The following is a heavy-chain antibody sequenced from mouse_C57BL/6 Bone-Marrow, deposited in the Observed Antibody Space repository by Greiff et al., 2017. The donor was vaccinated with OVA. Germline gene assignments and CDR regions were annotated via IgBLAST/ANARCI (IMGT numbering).Heavy chain of an antibody. V-gene: IGHV1-72*01. Sequence: QVQLQQPGAELVKPGASVKLSCKASGYTFTSYWMHWVKPRPGRGLEWIGRIDPNSGGTTYNEKFKGKATLTVDNPSSTAYTQLSSVTSEDSAVDYCARGDYSNPAWFAYWGQGTLVTVSA. CDR3: ARGDYSNPAWFAY. CDR2: IDPNSGGT. D-gene: IGHD2-5*01. J-gene: IGHJ3*01. CDR1: GYTFTSYW.